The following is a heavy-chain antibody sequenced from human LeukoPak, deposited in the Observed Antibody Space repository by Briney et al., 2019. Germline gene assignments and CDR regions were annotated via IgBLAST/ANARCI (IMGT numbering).Heavy chain of an antibody. CDR1: GYSVSSGYY. CDR3: ARDGVYDSASLDY. Sequence: ASETLSLTCTVSGYSVSSGYYWGWIRQPPGKGLEWIGSIYHSGSTYYNPSLKSRVTISVDTSKNQFSLKLSSVTAADTAVYYCARDGVYDSASLDYWGQGTLVTVSS. D-gene: IGHD5/OR15-5a*01. V-gene: IGHV4-38-2*02. CDR2: IYHSGST. J-gene: IGHJ4*02.